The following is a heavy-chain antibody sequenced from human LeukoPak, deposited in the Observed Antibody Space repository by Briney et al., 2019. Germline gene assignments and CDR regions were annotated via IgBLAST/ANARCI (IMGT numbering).Heavy chain of an antibody. CDR2: ISGSGGST. J-gene: IGHJ6*03. CDR3: AKPPRQPPNYYYYYMDV. V-gene: IGHV3-23*01. D-gene: IGHD5-18*01. CDR1: GFTFSSYA. Sequence: GGSLRLSCAASGFTFSSYAMSWVRQAPGKGLEWVSAISGSGGSTYYADSVKGRFTISRDNSKNTLCLQMNSLRAEDTAVYYCAKPPRQPPNYYYYYMDVWGKGATVTVSS.